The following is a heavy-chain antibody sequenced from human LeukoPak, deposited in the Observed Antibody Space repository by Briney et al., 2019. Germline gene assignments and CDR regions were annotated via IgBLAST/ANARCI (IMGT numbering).Heavy chain of an antibody. D-gene: IGHD6-19*01. Sequence: PGGTLSPSCAASGLTFCSYALSCGPQAPREGGKRVSGISGGSGSSTYYADAVKGRFTISRDNSKTPLYLEMNSLRADDTAVYYCAKGSSSGWPYFFDNWGQGTLVTVSS. CDR3: AKGSSSGWPYFFDN. V-gene: IGHV3-23*01. CDR2: ISGGSGSST. J-gene: IGHJ4*02. CDR1: GLTFCSYA.